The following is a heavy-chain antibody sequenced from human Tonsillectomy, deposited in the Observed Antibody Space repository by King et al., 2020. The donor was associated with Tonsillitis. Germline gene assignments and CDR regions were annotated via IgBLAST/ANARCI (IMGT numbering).Heavy chain of an antibody. D-gene: IGHD6-6*01. Sequence: VQLVESGGGVVQPGGSLRLSCAAAGVTFSHHALHWVRQAPGKGREWVTYIRLDGSNEYYVDSLKGRFTISRDNSRNTLYLQMNSLRTEDTAVYYCAIFGSIAGRRDYWGQGTLVSVSS. CDR3: AIFGSIAGRRDY. V-gene: IGHV3-30*02. CDR1: GVTFSHHA. J-gene: IGHJ4*02. CDR2: IRLDGSNE.